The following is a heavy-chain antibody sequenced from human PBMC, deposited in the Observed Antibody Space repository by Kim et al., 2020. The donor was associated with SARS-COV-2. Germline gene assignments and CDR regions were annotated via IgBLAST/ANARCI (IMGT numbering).Heavy chain of an antibody. CDR3: ARDKDYDFWSAENWFDP. V-gene: IGHV4-4*06. Sequence: LKSRVTMSVDTSKNQFSLKLSSVTAADTAVYYWARDKDYDFWSAENWFDPWGQGTLVTVSS. J-gene: IGHJ5*02. D-gene: IGHD3-3*01.